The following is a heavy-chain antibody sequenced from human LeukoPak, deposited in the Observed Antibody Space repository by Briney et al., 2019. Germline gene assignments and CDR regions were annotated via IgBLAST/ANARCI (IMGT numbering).Heavy chain of an antibody. CDR1: GFTFSMYG. CDR3: ARGKGSGRFGYFYYGVDV. Sequence: GGSLRLSCAASGFTFSMYGMHWVRQAPGKGLEWVASIWINGRDETYVDSMKGRFTISRDNSTLFLQMNSLRAEDTAIYFCARGKGSGRFGYFYYGVDVWGQGTTVTVSS. D-gene: IGHD3-10*01. V-gene: IGHV3-33*01. J-gene: IGHJ6*02. CDR2: IWINGRDE.